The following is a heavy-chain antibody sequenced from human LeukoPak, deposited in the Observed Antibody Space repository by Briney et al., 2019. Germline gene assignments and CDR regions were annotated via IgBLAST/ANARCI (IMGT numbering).Heavy chain of an antibody. Sequence: GGSLRLSCAASGFTFSSYSMNWVRQAPGKGLEWVSYVSLSSSTIYYADSVKGRFTISRDDAKNSLYLQMNSLRDEDTAVYYCARVSGWPWDYWGQGTLVTVSS. CDR1: GFTFSSYS. CDR3: ARVSGWPWDY. CDR2: VSLSSSTI. V-gene: IGHV3-48*02. J-gene: IGHJ4*02. D-gene: IGHD2-15*01.